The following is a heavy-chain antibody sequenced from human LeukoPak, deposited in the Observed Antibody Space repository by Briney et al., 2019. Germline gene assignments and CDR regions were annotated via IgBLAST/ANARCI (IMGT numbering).Heavy chain of an antibody. D-gene: IGHD1-1*01. CDR1: GYIFTFYG. CDR2: NYPGDSDT. J-gene: IGHJ6*03. Sequence: GEALNFYCTGSGYIFTFYGIGWVRHTRRQGREWMGINYPGDSDTRYSPYFQGQVTISADKSISSAYLQCSSLKAADTARHYYARHEELETKGEYYYYYMVVWGKGTTVTVSS. CDR3: ARHEELETKGEYYYYYMVV. V-gene: IGHV5-51*01.